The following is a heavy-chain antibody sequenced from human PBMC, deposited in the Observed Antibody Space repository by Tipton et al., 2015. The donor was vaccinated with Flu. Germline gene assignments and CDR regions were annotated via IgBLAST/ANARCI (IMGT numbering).Heavy chain of an antibody. V-gene: IGHV1-18*01. CDR1: GYTFTTYD. CDR2: IRPYNGHT. CDR3: ARDIYGCDS. J-gene: IGHJ4*02. Sequence: QLVQSGAEVKKPGASVKVSCKASGYTFTTYDISWVRQAPGQGLEWMGWIRPYNGHTNYAQKFQGRVTMTTDTSTNTAYMELRSLRSDDTAIYYCARDIYGCDSWGQGTLVTVSS. D-gene: IGHD3-10*01.